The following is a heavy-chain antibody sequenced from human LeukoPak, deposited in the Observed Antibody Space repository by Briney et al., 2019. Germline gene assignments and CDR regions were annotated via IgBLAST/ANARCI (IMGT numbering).Heavy chain of an antibody. Sequence: SETLSLTCTVSGGSISSGDYYWSWIRQPPGKGLEWIGYIYYSGSTYYNPSLKSRVTISVDTSKNQFSLKLSSVTAADTAVYYCAREYGDDNWFDPWGQGTLVTISS. CDR3: AREYGDDNWFDP. J-gene: IGHJ5*02. D-gene: IGHD2-21*02. CDR2: IYYSGST. V-gene: IGHV4-30-4*01. CDR1: GGSISSGDYY.